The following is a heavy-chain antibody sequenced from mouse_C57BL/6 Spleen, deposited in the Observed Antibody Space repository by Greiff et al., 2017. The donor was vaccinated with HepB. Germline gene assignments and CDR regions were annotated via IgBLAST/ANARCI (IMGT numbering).Heavy chain of an antibody. CDR1: GYAFSSYW. V-gene: IGHV1-80*01. CDR2: IYPGDGDT. D-gene: IGHD1-1*01. J-gene: IGHJ2*01. Sequence: QVQLQQSGAELVKPGASVKISCKASGYAFSSYWMNWVKQRPGKGLEWIGQIYPGDGDTNYNGKFKGKATLTADKSSSTAYMQLSSLTSEDSAIYFCARDTTRDYFDYWGQGTTLTVSS. CDR3: ARDTTRDYFDY.